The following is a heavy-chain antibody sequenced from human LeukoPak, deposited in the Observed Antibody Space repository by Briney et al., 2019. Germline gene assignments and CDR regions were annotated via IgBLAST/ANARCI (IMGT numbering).Heavy chain of an antibody. J-gene: IGHJ6*03. CDR3: ARVGGSSWYYYYYMDV. CDR1: GYSISSGYY. Sequence: SETLSLTCTVSGYSISSGYYWGWIRQPPGKGLEWIGSIYHSGGTYYNPSLKSRVTISVDTSKNQFSLKLSSVTAADTAVYYCARVGGSSWYYYYYMDVWGKGTTVTVSS. CDR2: IYHSGGT. V-gene: IGHV4-38-2*02. D-gene: IGHD6-13*01.